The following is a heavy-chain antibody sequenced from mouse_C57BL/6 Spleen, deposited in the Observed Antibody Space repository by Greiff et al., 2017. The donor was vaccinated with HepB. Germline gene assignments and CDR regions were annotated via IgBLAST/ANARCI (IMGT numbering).Heavy chain of an antibody. J-gene: IGHJ4*01. CDR1: GYTFTSYW. CDR3: ARTWITLVDYAMDY. CDR2: IYPGSGST. V-gene: IGHV1-55*01. Sequence: QVQLQQPGAELVKPGASVKMSCKASGYTFTSYWITWVKQRPGQGLEWIGDIYPGSGSTNYNEKFKSKATLTVDTSSSTAYMQLSSLTSEDSAVYYCARTWITLVDYAMDYWGQGTSVTVSS.